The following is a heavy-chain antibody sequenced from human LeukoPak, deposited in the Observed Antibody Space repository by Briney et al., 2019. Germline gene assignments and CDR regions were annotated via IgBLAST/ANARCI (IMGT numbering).Heavy chain of an antibody. CDR3: ARIPNWNFGYWYFDL. J-gene: IGHJ2*01. CDR1: GGSISSYY. CDR2: IYTSGST. Sequence: SETLSLTCTVPGGSISSYYWSWIRQPPGKGLEWIGYIYTSGSTNYNPSLMSRVTISVDTSKNQFSLKLSSVTAADTAVYYWARIPNWNFGYWYFDLWGRGTLVTVSS. D-gene: IGHD1-7*01. V-gene: IGHV4-4*09.